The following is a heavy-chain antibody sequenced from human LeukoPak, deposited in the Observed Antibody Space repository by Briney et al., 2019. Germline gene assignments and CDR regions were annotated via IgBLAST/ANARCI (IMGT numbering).Heavy chain of an antibody. CDR2: ISSSSSTI. J-gene: IGHJ4*02. CDR1: GFTFSSYA. D-gene: IGHD1-26*01. CDR3: AGEFSAWEPYSRGVVY. V-gene: IGHV3-48*04. Sequence: GGSLRLSCAASGFTFSSYAMSWVRQAPGKGLEWVSYISSSSSTIYYADSVKGRFTISRDNAKNSLYLQMNSLRAEDTAVYYCAGEFSAWEPYSRGVVYWGQGTLVTVSS.